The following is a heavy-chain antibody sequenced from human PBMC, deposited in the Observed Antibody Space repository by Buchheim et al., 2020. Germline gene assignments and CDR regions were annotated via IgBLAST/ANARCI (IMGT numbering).Heavy chain of an antibody. Sequence: QVQLVESGGGVVQPGRSLRLSCAASGFTFSSYAMHWVRQAPGKGLEWVAVISYDGSNKYYADSVKGRFTISRDNSKNTLYLQMNSLRAEDTAVYYCARVKLCSTSCYYFDYWGQGTL. CDR1: GFTFSSYA. CDR2: ISYDGSNK. V-gene: IGHV3-30-3*01. D-gene: IGHD2-2*01. CDR3: ARVKLCSTSCYYFDY. J-gene: IGHJ4*02.